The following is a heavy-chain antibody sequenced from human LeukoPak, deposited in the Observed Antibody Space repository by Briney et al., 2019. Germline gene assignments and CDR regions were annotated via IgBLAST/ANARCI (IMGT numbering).Heavy chain of an antibody. V-gene: IGHV3-23*01. J-gene: IGHJ4*02. CDR1: GFTFSSYA. CDR3: AKDGPLVVTAPGHY. D-gene: IGHD2-21*02. Sequence: PGGSLRLSCAASGFTFSSYAMSWVRQAPGKGLEWVSAISGSGGSTYYADSVKGRFTISRDDSKNTLYLQMNSLRAEDTAVYYCAKDGPLVVTAPGHYRGQGTLVTVSS. CDR2: ISGSGGST.